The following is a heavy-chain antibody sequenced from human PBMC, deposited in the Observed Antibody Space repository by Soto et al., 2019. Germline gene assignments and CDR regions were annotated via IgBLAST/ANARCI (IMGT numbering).Heavy chain of an antibody. D-gene: IGHD3-22*01. V-gene: IGHV3-7*01. J-gene: IGHJ3*02. CDR3: ARDSAYSYYYDSSGYLLDAFDI. CDR2: IKQDGSEK. Sequence: GGSLRLSCAASGFTFSSYWMSWVRQAPGKGLEWVANIKQDGSEKYYVDSVKGRFTISRDNAKNSLYLQMNSLRAEDTAVYYCARDSAYSYYYDSSGYLLDAFDIWGQGTMVTVSS. CDR1: GFTFSSYW.